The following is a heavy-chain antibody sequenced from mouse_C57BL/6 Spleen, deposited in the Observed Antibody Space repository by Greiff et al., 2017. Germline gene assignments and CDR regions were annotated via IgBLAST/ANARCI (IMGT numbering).Heavy chain of an antibody. V-gene: IGHV1-54*01. D-gene: IGHD1-1*01. CDR2: INPGSGGT. Sequence: VKLMESGAELVRPGTSVKVSCKASGYAFTNYLIEWVKQRPGQGLEWIGVINPGSGGTNYNEKFKGKATLTADKSSSTAYMQLSSLTSEDSAVYFCARRDYGSSRYAMDYWGQGTSVTVSS. CDR3: ARRDYGSSRYAMDY. J-gene: IGHJ4*01. CDR1: GYAFTNYL.